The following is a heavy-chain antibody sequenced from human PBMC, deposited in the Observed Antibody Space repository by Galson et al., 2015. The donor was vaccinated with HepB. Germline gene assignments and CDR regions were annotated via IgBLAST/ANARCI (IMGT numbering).Heavy chain of an antibody. D-gene: IGHD3-3*01. V-gene: IGHV4-31*03. J-gene: IGHJ4*02. CDR1: GGSFSSGDYY. CDR2: IHDSGST. Sequence: TLSLTCTVSGGSFSSGDYYWSWIRQRPGKGLEWIGYIHDSGSTHYTPSLDSRLTILLDRPKNQFSLELSSVTAADTAVYYCARVRHDFWSGFSDYWGQGTLVTVSS. CDR3: ARVRHDFWSGFSDY.